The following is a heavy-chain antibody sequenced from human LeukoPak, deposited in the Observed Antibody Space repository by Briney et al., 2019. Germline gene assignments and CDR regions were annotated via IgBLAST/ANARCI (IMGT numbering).Heavy chain of an antibody. CDR3: ARDLRLGYYDSSFPDY. CDR1: GFTFSSYG. J-gene: IGHJ4*02. Sequence: GGSLRLSCAASGFTFSSYGMHWVRQASGKGLEWVAVIWYDGTNKYYADSVKGRFTISRDNSKNTLYLQMNSLRAEDTAVYYCARDLRLGYYDSSFPDYWGQGTLVTVSS. CDR2: IWYDGTNK. D-gene: IGHD3-22*01. V-gene: IGHV3-33*01.